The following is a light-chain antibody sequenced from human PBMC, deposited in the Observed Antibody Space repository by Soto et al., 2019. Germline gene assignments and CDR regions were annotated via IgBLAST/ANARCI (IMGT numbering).Light chain of an antibody. CDR3: QEYYSHSRT. CDR2: DAS. CDR1: QSISGW. J-gene: IGKJ1*01. Sequence: DVQLTQSPSTLSTSVGDRITITCRASQSISGWLAWYQQKPGKAPKLLIFDASTLQSGVPSRFSGSGSGTEFTLSINSLQPDDFATYYCQEYYSHSRTFGQGTKVEIK. V-gene: IGKV1-5*01.